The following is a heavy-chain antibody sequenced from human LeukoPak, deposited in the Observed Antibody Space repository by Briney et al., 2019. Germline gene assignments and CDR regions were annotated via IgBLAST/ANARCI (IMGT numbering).Heavy chain of an antibody. Sequence: PGRSLRLSCAASGFTFSSYGMHWVRQAPGKGLEWVAVIWYDGSDKYYADSVKGRFTISRDNSKNTLYLQMNSLRVEDTAVYYCAKDKDYGYYMDVWGKGTTVTVSS. CDR1: GFTFSSYG. V-gene: IGHV3-33*06. J-gene: IGHJ6*03. CDR3: AKDKDYGYYMDV. CDR2: IWYDGSDK. D-gene: IGHD3-16*01.